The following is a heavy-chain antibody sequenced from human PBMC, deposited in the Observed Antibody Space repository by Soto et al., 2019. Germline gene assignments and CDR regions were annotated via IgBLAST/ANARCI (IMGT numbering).Heavy chain of an antibody. CDR3: ARDDQSTISFDY. CDR1: GFTFSSYA. V-gene: IGHV3-30-3*01. J-gene: IGHJ4*02. CDR2: ISYDGSNK. Sequence: GSLRLSCAASGFTFSSYAMHWVRQAPGKGLEWVAVISYDGSNKYYADSVKGRFSISRDNSKNTLYLQMNSLRAEDTAVCYCARDDQSTISFDYWGQGTLVTVSS. D-gene: IGHD3-9*01.